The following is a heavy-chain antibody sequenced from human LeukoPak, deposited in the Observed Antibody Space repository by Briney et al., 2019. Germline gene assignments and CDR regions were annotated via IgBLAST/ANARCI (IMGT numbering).Heavy chain of an antibody. Sequence: GGSLRLSCAASGFTFSTYWMHWVRQAPGKGLVWVSSIKTDGSSTYYADSVKGRFIISRDNAKNTLCLQMNSLRAEDTAVYYCARLVSPNDAFDIWGQGTMVTVSS. CDR1: GFTFSTYW. CDR3: ARLVSPNDAFDI. CDR2: IKTDGSST. D-gene: IGHD3-9*01. V-gene: IGHV3-74*01. J-gene: IGHJ3*02.